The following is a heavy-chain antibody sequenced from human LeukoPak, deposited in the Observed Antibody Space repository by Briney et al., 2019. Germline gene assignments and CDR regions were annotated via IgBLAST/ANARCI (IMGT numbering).Heavy chain of an antibody. CDR3: AGNDDSSGYYYVFDY. J-gene: IGHJ4*02. D-gene: IGHD3-22*01. CDR2: ISGSGSTI. Sequence: GGSLRLSCAASGFTFSSYAMSWVRQAPGKGLEWVSAISGSGSTIYYADSVKGRFTISRDNAKNSLYLQMNSLRAEDTAVYYCAGNDDSSGYYYVFDYWGQGTLVTVSS. CDR1: GFTFSSYA. V-gene: IGHV3-23*01.